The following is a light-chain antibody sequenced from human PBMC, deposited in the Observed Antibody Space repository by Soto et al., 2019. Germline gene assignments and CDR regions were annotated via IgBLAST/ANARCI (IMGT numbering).Light chain of an antibody. CDR1: SSNIGAGYD. CDR3: QSYDSSLSGSV. CDR2: GNS. Sequence: QSVPTQPPSVSGAPGQRVTTSCTGSSSNIGAGYDVHWYQQLPGTAPKLLIYGNSNRPSGVPDRFSGSKSGTSASLAITGLQAEDEADYYCQSYDSSLSGSVFGGGTKLTVL. V-gene: IGLV1-40*01. J-gene: IGLJ2*01.